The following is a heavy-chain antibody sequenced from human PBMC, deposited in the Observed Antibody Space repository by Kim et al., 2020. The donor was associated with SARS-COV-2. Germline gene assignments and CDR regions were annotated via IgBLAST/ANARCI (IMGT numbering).Heavy chain of an antibody. Sequence: GGSLRLSCAASGFTFSYYYMIWIRQAPGKGLEWVSYISGSSSNTNYADSVKGRFTISRDNAKNSLYLQMNSLRAEDTAVYFCASCARGGGCYSPDYWGQGTLVTVSS. J-gene: IGHJ4*02. V-gene: IGHV3-11*06. D-gene: IGHD2-15*01. CDR3: ASCARGGGCYSPDY. CDR2: ISGSSSNT. CDR1: GFTFSYYY.